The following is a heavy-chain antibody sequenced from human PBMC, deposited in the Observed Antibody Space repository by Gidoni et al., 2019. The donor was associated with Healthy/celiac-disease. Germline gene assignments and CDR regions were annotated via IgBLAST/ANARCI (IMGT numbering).Heavy chain of an antibody. CDR3: ARTLGYCSSTSCPIYYYYGMDV. V-gene: IGHV3-21*01. Sequence: EVQLVESGGGLVKPGGSLRLSCAASGFTFRSYSMNWVRQAPGKGLEWVSSSSSSSSYIYYADSVKGRFNISRDNAKNSRYLQMNSLRAEDTAVYYCARTLGYCSSTSCPIYYYYGMDVWGQGTTVTVSS. CDR1: GFTFRSYS. CDR2: SSSSSSYI. D-gene: IGHD2-2*01. J-gene: IGHJ6*01.